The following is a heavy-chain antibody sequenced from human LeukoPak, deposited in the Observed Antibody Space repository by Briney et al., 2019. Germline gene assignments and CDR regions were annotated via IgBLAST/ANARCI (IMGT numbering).Heavy chain of an antibody. CDR3: VKGSYGTGWDF. Sequence: AGGSLRLSCSASGFSFSTHNMHWVRQAPGKGLEFVSGITSDGENTDYLDFVKGRFTITRDNSKNTLYLHMTSLRPEDTAVYFCVKGSYGTGWDFWGPGTLVIVSS. J-gene: IGHJ4*02. D-gene: IGHD3-10*01. CDR2: ITSDGENT. V-gene: IGHV3-64D*06. CDR1: GFSFSTHN.